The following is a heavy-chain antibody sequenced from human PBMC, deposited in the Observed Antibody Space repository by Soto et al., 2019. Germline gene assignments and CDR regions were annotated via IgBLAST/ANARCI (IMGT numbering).Heavy chain of an antibody. V-gene: IGHV3-15*07. D-gene: IGHD6-19*01. CDR2: IKSKTDGGTA. J-gene: IGHJ5*02. Sequence: GGSLRLSCAASGFTFSNAWMNWVRQAPGKGLEWVGRIKSKTDGGTADYAAPVKGRFTISRDDSKTTLYLQMNSLTTEDTAVYYCTAIGVGYSSGWSGTFDPWGQGTLVTVSS. CDR3: TAIGVGYSSGWSGTFDP. CDR1: GFTFSNAW.